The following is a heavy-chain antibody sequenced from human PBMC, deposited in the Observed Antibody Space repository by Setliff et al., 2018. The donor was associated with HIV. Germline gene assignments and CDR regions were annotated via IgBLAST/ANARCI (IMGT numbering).Heavy chain of an antibody. J-gene: IGHJ6*02. CDR2: IYYSGST. V-gene: IGHV4-39*07. CDR1: GGSISSSNYY. CDR3: ARVAPYYGMDV. Sequence: LSLTCTVSGGSISSSNYYWGWIRQPPGKGLEWIGSIYYSGSTYYNPSLKSRVTISVDTSKNQFSLKLSSVTAADTAVYYCARVAPYYGMDVWGQGTTVTVSS.